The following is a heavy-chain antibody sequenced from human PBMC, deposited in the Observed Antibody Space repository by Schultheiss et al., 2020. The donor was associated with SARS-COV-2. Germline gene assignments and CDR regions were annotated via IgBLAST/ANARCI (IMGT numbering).Heavy chain of an antibody. CDR2: IWYDGSNK. V-gene: IGHV3-33*08. Sequence: GGSLRLSCAASGFTFSNAWMNWVRQAPGKGLEWVAVIWYDGSNKYYADSVKGRFTISRDNSKNTLYLQMNSLRAEDTAVYYCARDRGYSYGSHWGQGTLVTVSS. J-gene: IGHJ4*02. D-gene: IGHD5-18*01. CDR3: ARDRGYSYGSH. CDR1: GFTFSNAW.